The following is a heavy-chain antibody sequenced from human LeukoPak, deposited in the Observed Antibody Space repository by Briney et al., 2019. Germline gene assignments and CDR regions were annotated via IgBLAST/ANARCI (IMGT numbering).Heavy chain of an antibody. Sequence: GGSLRLSCAASGFTFSSYAMSWVRQAPGKGLEWVSSITGSGGTTYYADSVKGRFTLSRDNSRNTLYLQMNSPRAEDTALYYCAKAPHDYGDYGTFDYWGQGSLVTVSS. V-gene: IGHV3-23*01. CDR3: AKAPHDYGDYGTFDY. J-gene: IGHJ4*02. D-gene: IGHD4-17*01. CDR1: GFTFSSYA. CDR2: ITGSGGTT.